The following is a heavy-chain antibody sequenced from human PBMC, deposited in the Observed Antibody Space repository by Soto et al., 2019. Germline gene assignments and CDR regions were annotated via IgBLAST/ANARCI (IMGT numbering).Heavy chain of an antibody. CDR2: ISSSSSYI. CDR1: GFTFSTYS. CDR3: AKTCETAGDYGDYQDY. D-gene: IGHD4-17*01. J-gene: IGHJ4*02. V-gene: IGHV3-21*04. Sequence: GGSLRLSCAASGFTFSTYSMNWVRQAPGKGLEWVSSISSSSSYIYYADSVKGRFTISRDNSKNTLYLQMNSLRAEDTAVYYCAKTCETAGDYGDYQDYWGQGNLVIVSS.